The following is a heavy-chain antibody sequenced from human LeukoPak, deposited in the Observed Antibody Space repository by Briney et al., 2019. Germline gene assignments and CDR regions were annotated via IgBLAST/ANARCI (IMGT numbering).Heavy chain of an antibody. CDR3: ARGRSGYDGYYYGMDV. CDR2: MNPNSGNT. D-gene: IGHD5-12*01. J-gene: IGHJ6*02. Sequence: ASVKVSCRASGYTFTSYDINWVRQATGQGLGWMGWMNPNSGNTGYAQKFQGRVTMTRNTSISTAYMELSSLRSEDTAVYYCARGRSGYDGYYYGMDVWGQGTTVTVSS. CDR1: GYTFTSYD. V-gene: IGHV1-8*01.